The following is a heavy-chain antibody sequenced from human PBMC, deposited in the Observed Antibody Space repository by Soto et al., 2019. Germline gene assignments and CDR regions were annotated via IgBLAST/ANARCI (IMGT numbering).Heavy chain of an antibody. CDR2: VSPDNGNA. D-gene: IGHD2-21*02. Sequence: ASVKVSCKTSGYTFTDYYINWVRQAPGQGLEWMGWVSPDNGNAGYAQHFQGRVTLTSDTSISTAYMELSSLTSEDTAVYYCEVTTVYWGQGTMVTVSS. V-gene: IGHV1-8*01. CDR1: GYTFTDYY. J-gene: IGHJ4*02. CDR3: EVTTVY.